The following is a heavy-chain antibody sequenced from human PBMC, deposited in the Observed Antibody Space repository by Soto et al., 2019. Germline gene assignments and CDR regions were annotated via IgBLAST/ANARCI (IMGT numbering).Heavy chain of an antibody. Sequence: QVQLVQSGAEVKKPGSSVKVSCKASGGTFSSYTITCVRQAPGQGLEWMGGIIPIFGTANYAQKFQGRVTIIADESTSTAYMELSRLRSEDTAVYYCARRLGYNIFTYDYWGQGTLVTVSS. CDR3: ARRLGYNIFTYDY. J-gene: IGHJ4*02. V-gene: IGHV1-69*12. D-gene: IGHD3-3*02. CDR2: IIPIFGTA. CDR1: GGTFSSYT.